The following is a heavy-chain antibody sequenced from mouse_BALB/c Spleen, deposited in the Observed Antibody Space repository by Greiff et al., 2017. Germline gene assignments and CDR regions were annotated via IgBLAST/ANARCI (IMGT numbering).Heavy chain of an antibody. CDR2: IRSKSNNYAT. CDR1: GFTFNTNA. Sequence: GGGLVQPKGSLKLSCAASGFTFNTNAMNWVRQAPGKGLEWVARIRSKSNNYATYYADSVKDRFTISRDDSQSMLYLQMNNLKTEDTAMYYCVRGEGAYWGQGTLVTVSA. CDR3: VRGEGAY. V-gene: IGHV10S3*01. J-gene: IGHJ3*01.